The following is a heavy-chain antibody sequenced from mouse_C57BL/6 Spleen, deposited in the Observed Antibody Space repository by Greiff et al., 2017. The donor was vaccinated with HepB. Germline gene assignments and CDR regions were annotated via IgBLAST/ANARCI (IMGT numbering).Heavy chain of an antibody. CDR3: ARDYRVNFDY. CDR2: ISSGSSTI. J-gene: IGHJ2*01. CDR1: GFTFSDYG. D-gene: IGHD2-13*01. V-gene: IGHV5-17*01. Sequence: EVNVVESGGGLVKPGGSLKLSCAASGFTFSDYGMHWVRQAPEKGLEWVAYISSGSSTIYYADTVKGRFTISRDNAKNTLFLQMTSLRSEDTAMYYCARDYRVNFDYWGQGTTLTVSS.